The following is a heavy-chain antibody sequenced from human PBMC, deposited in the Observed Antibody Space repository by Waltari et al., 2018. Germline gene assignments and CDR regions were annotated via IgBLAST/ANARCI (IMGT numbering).Heavy chain of an antibody. D-gene: IGHD6-19*01. CDR3: AREGAEQWVVEDYGMDV. CDR1: GFKFSAYA. Sequence: EVQLVESGGGLVKPGGSLRLSCVASGFKFSAYAMNWVRQDAGKGCEGVSSIGSSSSFMDYADSVRGRFTVSRDNAKNTLYLQMDTLRAEDTAVYYCAREGAEQWVVEDYGMDVWGQGTTVTVSS. CDR2: IGSSSSFM. V-gene: IGHV3-21*02. J-gene: IGHJ6*02.